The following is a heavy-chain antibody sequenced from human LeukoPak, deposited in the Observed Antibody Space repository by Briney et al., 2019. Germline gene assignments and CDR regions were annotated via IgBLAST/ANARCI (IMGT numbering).Heavy chain of an antibody. Sequence: SETLSLTCTVSGGSISSSSYYWGWIRQPPGKGLEWIGSIYYSGSTYYNPSLKSRVTISVDTSKNQFSLKLSSVTAADTAVYYCASGTVVTEFEYWGQGTLVTVSS. CDR1: GGSISSSSYY. CDR2: IYYSGST. V-gene: IGHV4-39*01. J-gene: IGHJ4*02. CDR3: ASGTVVTEFEY. D-gene: IGHD4-23*01.